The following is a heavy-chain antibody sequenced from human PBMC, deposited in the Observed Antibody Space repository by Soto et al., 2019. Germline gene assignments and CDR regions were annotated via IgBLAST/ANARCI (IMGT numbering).Heavy chain of an antibody. V-gene: IGHV4-39*01. J-gene: IGHJ6*02. CDR3: ARHGRQLDRYYYYGMDG. CDR1: GGSISSSSYY. Sequence: SETLSLTCTVSGGSISSSSYYWGWIRQPPGKGLEWIGSIYYSGSTYYNPSLKSRFTISVDTSKNQFSLKLSSVTAADTAVYYCARHGRQLDRYYYYGMDGWGQGTTVTVSS. CDR2: IYYSGST. D-gene: IGHD6-13*01.